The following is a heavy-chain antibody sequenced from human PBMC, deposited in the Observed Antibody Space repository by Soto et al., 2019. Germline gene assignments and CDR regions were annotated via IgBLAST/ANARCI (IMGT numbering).Heavy chain of an antibody. CDR2: ITEDGSGT. D-gene: IGHD2-8*01. Sequence: EVQLVESGGAIVQPGGSLRLSCATSGFTFSSYPIHWVRQAPGKGPVWVSRITEDGSGTTYADSVKGRFTVTRDNAKNTMYLQMSGLGAEATAVYHCVRGTNGWRGMDYWGQGTLVTVSS. J-gene: IGHJ4*02. CDR3: VRGTNGWRGMDY. V-gene: IGHV3-74*01. CDR1: GFTFSSYP.